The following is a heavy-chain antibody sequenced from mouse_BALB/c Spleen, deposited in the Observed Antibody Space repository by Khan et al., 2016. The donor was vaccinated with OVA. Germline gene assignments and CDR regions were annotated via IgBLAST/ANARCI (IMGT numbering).Heavy chain of an antibody. CDR1: GFSLTNYG. V-gene: IGHV2-6-1*01. J-gene: IGHJ4*01. Sequence: QMQLEESGPGLVAPSQSLSITCTISGFSLTNYGVHWVHQPPGKGLEWLVVIWSDGSTTYNSTLKSRLSIRKDNSKSQVYLKMNSLQTDDTAMYYCARQPYYHYYIMDYWGQGTSVTVSS. D-gene: IGHD2-10*01. CDR3: ARQPYYHYYIMDY. CDR2: IWSDGST.